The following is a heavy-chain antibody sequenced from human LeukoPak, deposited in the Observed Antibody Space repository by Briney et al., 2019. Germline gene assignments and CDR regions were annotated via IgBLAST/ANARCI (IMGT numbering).Heavy chain of an antibody. Sequence: SETLSLTCAVYGGSFSGYYWSWIRQPPGRGLEWIGEINHSGSTNYNPSLKSRVTISVDTSKNQFSLKLSSVTAADTAVYYCARGSSFDYWSQGTLVTVSS. CDR2: INHSGST. J-gene: IGHJ4*02. CDR1: GGSFSGYY. CDR3: ARGSSFDY. V-gene: IGHV4-34*01.